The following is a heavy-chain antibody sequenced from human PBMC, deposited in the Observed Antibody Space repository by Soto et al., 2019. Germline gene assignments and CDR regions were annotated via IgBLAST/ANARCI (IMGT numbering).Heavy chain of an antibody. J-gene: IGHJ6*03. D-gene: IGHD3-9*01. V-gene: IGHV1-24*01. Sequence: ASVKVSCKVSGYTLTELSMHWVRQAPGKGIERMGGFDPEDGETIYAQKFQGRVTMTEDTSTDTAYMELSSLRSEDTAVYYCATAIFLFFDWSPQQNYILVRRKG. CDR3: ATAIFLFFDWSPQQNYILV. CDR2: FDPEDGET. CDR1: GYTLTELS.